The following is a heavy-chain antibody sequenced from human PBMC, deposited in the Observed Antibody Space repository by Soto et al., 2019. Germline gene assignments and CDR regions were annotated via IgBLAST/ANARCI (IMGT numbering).Heavy chain of an antibody. CDR2: ISGSGGST. V-gene: IGHV3-23*01. CDR3: AKTPGGGSTSWYMTSVFSYYFDY. D-gene: IGHD2-2*02. Sequence: HPGGSLRLSCAASGFTFSSYAMSWVRQAPGKGLEWVSAISGSGGSTYYADSVKGRFTISRDNSKNTLYLQMNSLRAEDTAVYYCAKTPGGGSTSWYMTSVFSYYFDYWGQGTLVTVSS. CDR1: GFTFSSYA. J-gene: IGHJ4*02.